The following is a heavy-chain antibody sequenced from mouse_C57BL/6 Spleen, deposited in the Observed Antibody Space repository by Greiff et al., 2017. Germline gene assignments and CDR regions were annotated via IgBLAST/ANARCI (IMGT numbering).Heavy chain of an antibody. CDR1: GFTFTDYY. CDR3: ERSRHYYAMDY. CDR2: IRNKANGYTT. Sequence: EVKLVESGGGLVQPGGSLSLSCAASGFTFTDYYMSWVRQPPGKALEWLGFIRNKANGYTTEYSASVKGRFTISRDNSQSILYLQMNALRDEDSATYYCERSRHYYAMDYWGQGTAVTVSS. J-gene: IGHJ4*01. V-gene: IGHV7-3*01.